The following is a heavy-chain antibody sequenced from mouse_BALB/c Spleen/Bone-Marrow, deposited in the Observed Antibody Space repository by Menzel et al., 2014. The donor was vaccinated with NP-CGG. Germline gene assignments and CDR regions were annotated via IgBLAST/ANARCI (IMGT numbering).Heavy chain of an antibody. CDR1: GFTFSSYG. D-gene: IGHD1-1*01. CDR2: INNNGGST. CDR3: ARVYGWYFDV. J-gene: IGHJ1*01. V-gene: IGHV5-6-3*01. Sequence: EVKLVESGGGLVQPGGSLKLSCVASGFTFSSYGMSWVRQTPDKRLELVATINNNGGSTYYPDSVKGQFTISRDNAKNTLYPQMSSLKSEDTAMYYCARVYGWYFDVWGPGTTVTASS.